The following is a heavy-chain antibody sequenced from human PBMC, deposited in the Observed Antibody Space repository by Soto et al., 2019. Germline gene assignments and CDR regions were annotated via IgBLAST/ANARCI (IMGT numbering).Heavy chain of an antibody. CDR2: MNPNSGNT. J-gene: IGHJ6*02. CDR1: GYTSTSYD. V-gene: IGHV1-8*01. CDR3: ARVLSWASYYDFWSGYYNYYYYGMDV. D-gene: IGHD3-3*01. Sequence: QVQLVQSGAEVKKPGASVKVSCKASGYTSTSYDINWVRQATGQGLEWMGWMNPNSGNTGYAQKFQGRVTMTRNTSISTAYMELSSLRSEDTAVYYCARVLSWASYYDFWSGYYNYYYYGMDVWGQGTTVTVSS.